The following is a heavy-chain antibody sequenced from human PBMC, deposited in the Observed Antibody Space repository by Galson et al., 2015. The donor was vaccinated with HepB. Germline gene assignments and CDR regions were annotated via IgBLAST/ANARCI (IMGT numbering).Heavy chain of an antibody. J-gene: IGHJ1*01. CDR2: IYSGGST. CDR1: GFIVSSNY. CDR3: ASSIDYGDFQWGGEYFQH. Sequence: SLRLSCAASGFIVSSNYMSWVRQAPGKGLEWVSVIYSGGSTYYADSVKGRFTISRDNSKNTLYLQMNSLRAEDTAVYYCASSIDYGDFQWGGEYFQHWGQGTLVTVSS. V-gene: IGHV3-53*01. D-gene: IGHD4-17*01.